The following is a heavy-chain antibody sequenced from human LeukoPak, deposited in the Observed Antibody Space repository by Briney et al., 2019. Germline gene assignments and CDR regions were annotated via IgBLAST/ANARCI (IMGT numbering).Heavy chain of an antibody. V-gene: IGHV1-69*13. CDR1: GYTFTGHY. D-gene: IGHD5-12*01. Sequence: ASVKVSCKASGYTFTGHYMHWVRQAPGQGLEWMGGIIPIFGTANYAQKFQGRVTITADESTSTAYMELSSLRSEDTAVYYCAVTVSDSGYDYWGQGTLVTVSS. CDR2: IIPIFGTA. CDR3: AVTVSDSGYDY. J-gene: IGHJ4*02.